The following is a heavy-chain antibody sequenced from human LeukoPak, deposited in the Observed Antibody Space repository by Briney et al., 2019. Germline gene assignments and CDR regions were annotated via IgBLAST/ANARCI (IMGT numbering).Heavy chain of an antibody. CDR1: GGSISGGSYY. V-gene: IGHV4-61*02. CDR3: ARGIYSNVYFDY. CDR2: VHSSGST. J-gene: IGHJ4*02. D-gene: IGHD4-11*01. Sequence: SQTLSLTCTVSGGSISGGSYYWSWIRQPAGKGLEWVGRVHSSGSTNHNSSLESRVTISVDTSKNQFSLKLSSVTAADTAVYYCARGIYSNVYFDYWGQGTLVTVSS.